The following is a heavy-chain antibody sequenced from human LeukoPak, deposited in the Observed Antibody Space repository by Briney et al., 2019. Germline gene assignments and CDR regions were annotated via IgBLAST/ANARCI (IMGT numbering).Heavy chain of an antibody. CDR2: VNSDGSST. CDR3: AAGPADNSYDNY. V-gene: IGHV3-74*01. Sequence: PGGSLRLSCAASGFTFTNYWMHWVRQAPGKGLVWVSRVNSDGSSTSYADSVKGRFTIFGDNAKNTLYLQMSSLRVEDTAVYYCAAGPADNSYDNYWGQGTLVTVSS. CDR1: GFTFTNYW. J-gene: IGHJ4*02. D-gene: IGHD5-18*01.